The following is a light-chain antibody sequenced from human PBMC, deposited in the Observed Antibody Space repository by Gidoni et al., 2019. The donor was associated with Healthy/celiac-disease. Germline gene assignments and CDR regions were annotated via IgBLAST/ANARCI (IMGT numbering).Light chain of an antibody. V-gene: IGKV1-33*01. CDR1: QDISTY. Sequence: DFQLTQSPSSLSASVGDRVTITCQASQDISTYLNWYQQKPGKAPKLLIYDASNLETGVPSRFSGSGSGTDFTFTISSLQPEDIATYYCQQYDNLPYTFGQGTKLEIK. CDR3: QQYDNLPYT. CDR2: DAS. J-gene: IGKJ2*01.